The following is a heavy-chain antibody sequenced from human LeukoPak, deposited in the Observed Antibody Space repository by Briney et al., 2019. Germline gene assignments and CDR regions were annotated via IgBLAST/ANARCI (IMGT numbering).Heavy chain of an antibody. V-gene: IGHV3-48*01. CDR1: GFTFSGYS. CDR3: ARDRTLGEFDF. CDR2: ITSSRSTI. D-gene: IGHD3-16*01. J-gene: IGHJ4*02. Sequence: GGSLRLSCAASGFTFSGYSMSWVRQAPGRGLEWVSYITSSRSTIYYADSVKGRFTISRDNAKNSLYLQMNSLRAGDTAVYYCARDRTLGEFDFWGQGTLVTVS.